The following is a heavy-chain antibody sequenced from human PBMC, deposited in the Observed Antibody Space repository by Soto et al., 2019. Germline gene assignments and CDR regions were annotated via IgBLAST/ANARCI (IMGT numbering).Heavy chain of an antibody. CDR3: ARTLDYGHMDV. D-gene: IGHD3-16*01. V-gene: IGHV4-4*09. CDR2: IYRSGST. Sequence: SETLSLTCTVSGDSVRNQYWSWIRRPPGRGLEWIGYIYRSGSTKYNPSLKSRLIISVDTSRNQFSLKLSSVTAADTAVYYCARTLDYGHMDVWGKGTTVTVSS. CDR1: GDSVRNQY. J-gene: IGHJ6*03.